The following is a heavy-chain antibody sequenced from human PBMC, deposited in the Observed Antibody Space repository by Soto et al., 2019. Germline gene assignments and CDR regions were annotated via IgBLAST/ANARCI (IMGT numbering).Heavy chain of an antibody. Sequence: EVQLVESGGDLVQPGGSQRLSCAASGFTFSGYSMNWVRQAPGRGLEWVSYISHGSRVIYYADSVKGRFTISRDDAKNSGTLQMNSLRAEDTAVYYCARDGARGYDMDVWGQGTTVTVSS. CDR2: ISHGSRVI. V-gene: IGHV3-48*01. J-gene: IGHJ6*02. D-gene: IGHD1-26*01. CDR1: GFTFSGYS. CDR3: ARDGARGYDMDV.